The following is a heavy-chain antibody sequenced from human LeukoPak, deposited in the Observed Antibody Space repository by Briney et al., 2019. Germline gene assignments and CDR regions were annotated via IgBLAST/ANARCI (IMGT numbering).Heavy chain of an antibody. J-gene: IGHJ4*02. CDR1: GYTFTGYY. CDR3: ARLDKYGDYGLGDFDY. CDR2: INPNSGDT. V-gene: IGHV1-2*02. Sequence: ASVNVSCQASGYTFTGYYMPWVRQPPGQGLEWMGWINPNSGDTNYAQKFQGRVTMTRDTSISTAYMELSRLRSDDTAVYYCARLDKYGDYGLGDFDYWGQGTLVTVSS. D-gene: IGHD4-17*01.